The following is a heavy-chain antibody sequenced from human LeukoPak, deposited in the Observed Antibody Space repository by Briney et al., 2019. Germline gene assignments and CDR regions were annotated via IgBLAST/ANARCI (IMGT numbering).Heavy chain of an antibody. V-gene: IGHV3-30-3*01. CDR3: ARDRIYGMDV. Sequence: PGGSLRLSCAASGLTFSSYAMHWVRQAPGKGLEWVAVISYDGSNKYYADSVKGRFTISRDNSKNTLYLQMNSLRAEDTAVYYCARDRIYGMDVWGQGTTVTVSS. J-gene: IGHJ6*02. CDR1: GLTFSSYA. CDR2: ISYDGSNK.